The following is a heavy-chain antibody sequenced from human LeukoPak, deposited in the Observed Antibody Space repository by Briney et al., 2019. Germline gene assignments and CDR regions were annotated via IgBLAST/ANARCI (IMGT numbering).Heavy chain of an antibody. CDR3: ARAPMTTVTTPPFYYYYYGMDV. V-gene: IGHV3-11*01. D-gene: IGHD4-17*01. CDR2: ISSSGSTI. Sequence: PGGSLRLSCAASGFTFSDYYMSWIRQAPGKGLEWVSYISSSGSTIYYADSVKGRFTISRDNAKNSLYLQMNSLRAEDTAVYYCARAPMTTVTTPPFYYYYYGMDVWGQGTTVTVSS. CDR1: GFTFSDYY. J-gene: IGHJ6*02.